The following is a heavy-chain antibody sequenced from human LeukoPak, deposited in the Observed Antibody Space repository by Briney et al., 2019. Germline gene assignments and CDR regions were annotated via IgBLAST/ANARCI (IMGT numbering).Heavy chain of an antibody. CDR3: ASGSYLGVEDY. Sequence: SETLSLTYTVSGDSITSYFWSWIRQPAGKGLEWIGRIYTSGSTNYNPSLKSRVTMSVDTSKNQFSLKLSSVTAADTAVYYCASGSYLGVEDYWGQGTLVTVSS. D-gene: IGHD1-26*01. V-gene: IGHV4-4*07. J-gene: IGHJ4*02. CDR2: IYTSGST. CDR1: GDSITSYF.